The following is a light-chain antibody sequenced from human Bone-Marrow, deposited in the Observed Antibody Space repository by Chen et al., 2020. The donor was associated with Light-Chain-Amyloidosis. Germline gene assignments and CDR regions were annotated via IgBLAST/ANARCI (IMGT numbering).Light chain of an antibody. CDR2: DVS. V-gene: IGLV2-11*01. CDR3: SSYTITNTLV. J-gene: IGLJ1*01. CDR1: STDVGGYKY. Sequence: QSALTQPRSVSGSPGQSVTISCTGTSTDVGGYKYVSWYQQHPGRAPKLMIYDVSKRPSGVPDRFSGSKSDNTASLTISGLQTEDEADYFCSSYTITNTLVFGSGTRVTVL.